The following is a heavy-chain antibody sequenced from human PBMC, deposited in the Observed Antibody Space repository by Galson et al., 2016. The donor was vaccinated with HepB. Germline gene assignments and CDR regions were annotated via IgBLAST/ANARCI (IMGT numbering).Heavy chain of an antibody. CDR1: GFIFSNYA. CDR2: VSHNGGDT. V-gene: IGHV3-64D*06. D-gene: IGHD1-14*01. Sequence: SLRLSCAASGFIFSNYAMHWVRQAPGKGLEFVSAVSHNGGDTYYADSVKGRFSISRDNSKNTVHLQMSSLRPEDTAIYYCVKTVRYPTSPADFWGQGTLVIVSS. CDR3: VKTVRYPTSPADF. J-gene: IGHJ4*02.